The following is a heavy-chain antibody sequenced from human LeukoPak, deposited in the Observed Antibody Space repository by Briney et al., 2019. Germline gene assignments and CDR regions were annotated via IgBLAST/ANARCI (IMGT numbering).Heavy chain of an antibody. CDR2: VTSGGGT. CDR3: TRDDSSSSWYFDY. CDR1: GFSFTSFA. V-gene: IGHV3-23*01. Sequence: GGSLRLSCAASGFSFTSFAMSWVRQAPGRGLEWVSTVTSGGGTYYAEFVKGRFTISSDGSKNTLYLQMNSLKVEDTAVYYCTRDDSSSSWYFDYWGQGTLVTVSS. D-gene: IGHD6-13*01. J-gene: IGHJ4*02.